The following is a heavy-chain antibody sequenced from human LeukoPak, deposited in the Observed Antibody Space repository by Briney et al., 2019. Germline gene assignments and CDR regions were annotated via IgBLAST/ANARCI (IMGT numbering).Heavy chain of an antibody. D-gene: IGHD2-21*02. CDR1: GYTFTGYY. J-gene: IGHJ3*02. V-gene: IGHV1-2*02. CDR2: INPNSGDT. Sequence: ASVKVSCKSSGYTFTGYYMHWVRQAPGQGLDWMGWINPNSGDTNYAQKFQGRVTMTRDTSISTAYMELSRLRSDDTAVYYCASIVVVTARYAFDIWGQGTMVTVSS. CDR3: ASIVVVTARYAFDI.